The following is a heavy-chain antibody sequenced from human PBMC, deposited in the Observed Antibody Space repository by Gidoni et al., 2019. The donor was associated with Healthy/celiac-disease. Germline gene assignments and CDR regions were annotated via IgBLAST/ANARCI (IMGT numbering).Heavy chain of an antibody. D-gene: IGHD4-4*01. J-gene: IGHJ6*02. V-gene: IGHV3-21*01. CDR2: ISSSSSYI. CDR3: ARDDYSNMERYYYYGMDV. Sequence: EVQLVESGGGLVKPGGSLRLSCAASGFTFSSYSMNWVRQAPGKGLEWVSSISSSSSYIYYADSAKGRFTISRDNAKNSLYLQMNSLRAEDTAVYYCARDDYSNMERYYYYGMDVWGQGTTVTVSS. CDR1: GFTFSSYS.